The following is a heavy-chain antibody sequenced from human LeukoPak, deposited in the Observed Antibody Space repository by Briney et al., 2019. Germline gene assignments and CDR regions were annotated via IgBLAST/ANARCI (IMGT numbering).Heavy chain of an antibody. D-gene: IGHD2-2*01. CDR1: GFTFSSYG. J-gene: IGHJ3*02. Sequence: GRSLRLSCAASGFTFSSYGMHWVRQAPGKGLEWVAVIWYDGSNKYYADSVKGRFTISRDNSKNTLYLQMNSLRAEDTAVYYCAKCTTTCYANAFHIWGQGTMVTVSS. CDR2: IWYDGSNK. CDR3: AKCTTTCYANAFHI. V-gene: IGHV3-33*06.